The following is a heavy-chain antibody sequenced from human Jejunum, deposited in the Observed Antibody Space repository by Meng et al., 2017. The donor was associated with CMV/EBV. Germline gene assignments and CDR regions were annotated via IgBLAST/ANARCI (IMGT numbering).Heavy chain of an antibody. J-gene: IGHJ4*02. CDR1: GFSVSSYF. D-gene: IGHD1-1*01. CDR2: IRSDDST. Sequence: AVSGFSVSSYFITWVRQAPGKGLESVSFIRSDDSTNYAKTVQGRFTISRDNSKNTVFLLMNGLRAEDTALYYCARACRQVNNCYLDYWGQGTLVTVSS. V-gene: IGHV3-53*01. CDR3: ARACRQVNNCYLDY.